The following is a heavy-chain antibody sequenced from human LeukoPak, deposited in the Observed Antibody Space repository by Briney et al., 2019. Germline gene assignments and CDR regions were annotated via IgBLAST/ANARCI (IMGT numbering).Heavy chain of an antibody. CDR1: GGSISSYY. CDR2: IYYSGST. D-gene: IGHD2-2*01. J-gene: IGHJ6*03. Sequence: SETLSLTCTVSGGSISSYYWSWIRQPPGKGLEWIGYIYYSGSTNYNPSLKSRVTISVDTSKNQFSLKLSSVTAADTAVYYCASFGVPAALDYYYLDVWGKGTTVTVSS. V-gene: IGHV4-59*01. CDR3: ASFGVPAALDYYYLDV.